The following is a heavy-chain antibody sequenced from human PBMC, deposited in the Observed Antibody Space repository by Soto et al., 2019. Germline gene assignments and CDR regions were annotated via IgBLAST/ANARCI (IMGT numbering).Heavy chain of an antibody. D-gene: IGHD3-3*01. J-gene: IGHJ4*02. CDR1: GGSFKSGSYS. V-gene: IGHV4-61*01. Sequence: SETLSLTCTVSGGSFKSGSYSWSWIRQPPGKGLEWIGYVYHTGRTSYNTSLKSRVSISMDTSKNQFSLNLDSVTAADTAVYFCARDFAYFDSWGQGTLVTVSS. CDR3: ARDFAYFDS. CDR2: VYHTGRT.